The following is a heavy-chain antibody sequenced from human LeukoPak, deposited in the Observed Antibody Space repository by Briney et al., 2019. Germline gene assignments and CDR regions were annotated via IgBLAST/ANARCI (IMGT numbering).Heavy chain of an antibody. CDR1: GYTLTELS. V-gene: IGHV1-69*05. D-gene: IGHD3-22*01. Sequence: ASVKVSCKVSGYTLTELSMHWVRQAPGQGLEWMGGIIPIFGTANYAQKFQGRVTITTDESTSTAYMELSSLRSEDTAVYYCARLVNYYDSSGYYGWGQGTLVTVSS. J-gene: IGHJ4*02. CDR2: IIPIFGTA. CDR3: ARLVNYYDSSGYYG.